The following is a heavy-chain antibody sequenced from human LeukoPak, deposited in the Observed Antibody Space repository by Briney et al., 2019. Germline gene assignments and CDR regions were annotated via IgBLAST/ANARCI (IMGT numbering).Heavy chain of an antibody. J-gene: IGHJ6*03. V-gene: IGHV3-30*02. CDR2: IRYDGSNK. Sequence: QAGGSLRLSCAASGFTFSSYGMHWVRQAPGKGLEWVAFIRYDGSNKYYADSVKGRFAISRDNSKNTLYLQMNSLRAEDTAVYYCLVTGYSSSWYHDYMDVWGKGTTVTISS. CDR1: GFTFSSYG. D-gene: IGHD6-13*01. CDR3: LVTGYSSSWYHDYMDV.